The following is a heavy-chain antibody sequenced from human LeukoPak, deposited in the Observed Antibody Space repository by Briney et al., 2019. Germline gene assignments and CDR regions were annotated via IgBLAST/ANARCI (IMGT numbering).Heavy chain of an antibody. V-gene: IGHV4-59*11. CDR1: GGSLNSHY. CDR2: IYYRGTT. Sequence: SETLSLTCTVSGGSLNSHYWSWIRQPPGKGLEWIGHIYYRGTTKYIPSLKSRVTISLDMSKNQFSLKLTSATAADTAVYYCARSVATIFDYYMDLWGNGTTVTVSS. CDR3: ARSVATIFDYYMDL. J-gene: IGHJ6*03. D-gene: IGHD5-24*01.